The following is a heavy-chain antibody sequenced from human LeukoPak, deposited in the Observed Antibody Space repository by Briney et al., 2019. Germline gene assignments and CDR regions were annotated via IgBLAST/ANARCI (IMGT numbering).Heavy chain of an antibody. Sequence: GGSLRLSCAASGFTFNSYAMHWVRQAPGKGLEWVAVISYDGSNKYYADSVKGRFTISRDNSKNTLYLQMNSLRVEDTAMYYCAREISITMIVVDPIWGQGTLVTVSS. CDR1: GFTFNSYA. CDR3: AREISITMIVVDPI. D-gene: IGHD3-22*01. V-gene: IGHV3-30-3*01. J-gene: IGHJ4*02. CDR2: ISYDGSNK.